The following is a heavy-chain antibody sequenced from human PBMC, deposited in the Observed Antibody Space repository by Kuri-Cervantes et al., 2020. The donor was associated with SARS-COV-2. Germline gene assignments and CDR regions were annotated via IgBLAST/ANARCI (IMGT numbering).Heavy chain of an antibody. CDR1: GFTFSSYS. CDR2: ISSSSSYI. V-gene: IGHV3-21*01. CDR3: ARDPVPQALPYYYYYMDV. Sequence: GESLKISCAASGFTFSSYSMNWVRQAPGKGLEWVSSISSSSSYIYYADSVKGRSTISRDNAKNSLYLQMNSLRAEDTAVYYCARDPVPQALPYYYYYMDVWGKGTTVTVSS. J-gene: IGHJ6*03.